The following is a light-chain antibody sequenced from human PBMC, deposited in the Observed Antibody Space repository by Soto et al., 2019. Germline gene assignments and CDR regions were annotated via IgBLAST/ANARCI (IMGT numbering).Light chain of an antibody. V-gene: IGKV3-15*01. Sequence: EIVMTQSPATLSVSPGERATLSCRASQSVSSDLAWYQQKPGQAPRLLIYGASTRATGIPARFSGSGSGTEFTLTISSLQSEDFAVYYCQQYNDWPPTFGRGTRL. CDR1: QSVSSD. CDR2: GAS. CDR3: QQYNDWPPT. J-gene: IGKJ5*01.